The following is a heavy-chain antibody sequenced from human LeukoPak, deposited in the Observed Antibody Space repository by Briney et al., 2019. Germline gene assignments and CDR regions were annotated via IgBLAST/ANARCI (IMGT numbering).Heavy chain of an antibody. Sequence: GGPLRLSCAASGFTFSSYAMSWVRQAPGKGLEWGSAISGSGGSTYYADSVKGRFTISRDNSKNTLYLQMNSLRAEDTAVYYCAKEAGGYLYYYMDVWGKGTTVTVSS. CDR2: ISGSGGST. V-gene: IGHV3-23*01. J-gene: IGHJ6*03. CDR3: AKEAGGYLYYYMDV. CDR1: GFTFSSYA. D-gene: IGHD2-8*02.